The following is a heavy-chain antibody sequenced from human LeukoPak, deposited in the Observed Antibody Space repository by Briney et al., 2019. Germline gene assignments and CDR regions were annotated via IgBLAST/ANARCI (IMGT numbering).Heavy chain of an antibody. D-gene: IGHD6-19*01. CDR1: GFTFSSYS. Sequence: GSLRLSCAASGFTFSSYSMNWIRQPPGKGLEWIGNIDYSGSTNSNSSLKGRVTMSVDRSKNQFSLNLSSVTAADTAVYYCAKDPRTGAVSGIFYFDYWGQGTLLTVSS. V-gene: IGHV4-59*01. CDR3: AKDPRTGAVSGIFYFDY. J-gene: IGHJ4*02. CDR2: IDYSGST.